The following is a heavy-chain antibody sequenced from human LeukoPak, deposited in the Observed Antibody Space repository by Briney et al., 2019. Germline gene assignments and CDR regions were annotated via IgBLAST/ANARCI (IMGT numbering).Heavy chain of an antibody. V-gene: IGHV3-21*01. D-gene: IGHD3-10*02. CDR1: GFTFSSYS. Sequence: NPGGSLRLSCAASGFTFSSYSMNWVRQAPGKGLEWVSSISSSSSYIYYADSVKGRFTISRDNAKNSLYLRMNSLRAEDTAVYYCAELGITMIGGVWGKGTTVTISS. J-gene: IGHJ6*04. CDR2: ISSSSSYI. CDR3: AELGITMIGGV.